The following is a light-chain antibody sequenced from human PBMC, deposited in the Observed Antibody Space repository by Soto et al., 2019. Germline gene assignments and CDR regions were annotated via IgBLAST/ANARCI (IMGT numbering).Light chain of an antibody. V-gene: IGKV1-39*01. CDR2: AAS. CDR3: QQTYSAPFT. CDR1: QNISSY. Sequence: DIQMTQSPSSLSASVGDRVTITCRASQNISSYLNWYQQKPGKAPKLLIYAASSLQSGVPSRFRGSGSGTDFTLTISSLQPEDFATYYCQQTYSAPFTFGPGTKVDIK. J-gene: IGKJ3*01.